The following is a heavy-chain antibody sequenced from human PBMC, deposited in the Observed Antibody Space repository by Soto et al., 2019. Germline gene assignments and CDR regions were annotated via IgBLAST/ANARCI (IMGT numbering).Heavy chain of an antibody. CDR3: ARDPTFSVVADY. CDR1: GFTFRDYY. D-gene: IGHD2-15*01. V-gene: IGHV3-11*01. CDR2: ISSSGSRI. Sequence: QVQLVESGGGLVKPGGSLRLSCSASGFTFRDYYMSWIRQAPGKGLEWVSYISSSGSRIHYADSVKGRFTISRDNAKNSLYLQMNSLRAEDTALYYCARDPTFSVVADYWGQGTVVTVSS. J-gene: IGHJ4*02.